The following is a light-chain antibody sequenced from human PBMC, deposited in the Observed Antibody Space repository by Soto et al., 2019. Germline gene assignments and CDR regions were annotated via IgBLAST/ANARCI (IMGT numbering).Light chain of an antibody. CDR1: QSVSSH. CDR2: DSS. Sequence: EIRMTQSPATLSVSPGDNATLSCRASQSVSSHVVWYQQKPGQAPRLLISDSSTRAPGIPARFSGSGSGTEFTLTISSLQSDDFAVYYCQHFGDWPSFGLGTKVEI. CDR3: QHFGDWPS. J-gene: IGKJ1*01. V-gene: IGKV3D-15*01.